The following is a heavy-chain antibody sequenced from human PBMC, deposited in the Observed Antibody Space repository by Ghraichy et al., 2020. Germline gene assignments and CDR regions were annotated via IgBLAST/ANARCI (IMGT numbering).Heavy chain of an antibody. D-gene: IGHD2-8*01. CDR1: AFTFTTYA. V-gene: IGHV3-23*01. Sequence: GGSLRLSCATSAFTFTTYAMSWVRQAPGKGLEWVSRISSSGDRTEYADSVKGRFTISRDNSKYMVYVQMNSLRVDDAAVYYCARDGGWCSFDSWGQGTLVTVSS. CDR2: ISSSGDRT. J-gene: IGHJ4*02. CDR3: ARDGGWCSFDS.